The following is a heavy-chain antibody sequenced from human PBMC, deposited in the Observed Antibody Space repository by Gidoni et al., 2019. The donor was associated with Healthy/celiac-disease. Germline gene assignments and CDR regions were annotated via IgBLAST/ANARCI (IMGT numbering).Heavy chain of an antibody. V-gene: IGHV3-23*01. J-gene: IGHJ4*02. CDR2: ISGSGGST. Sequence: EVQLLESGGGLVQPGGSLRLYCAASGFTFSSYAMSWVRQAPGKGLEWVSAISGSGGSTYYADSVKGRFTISRDNSKNTLYLQMNSLRAEDTAVYYCAKALNYDSSGYYYYWGQGTLVTVSS. CDR1: GFTFSSYA. CDR3: AKALNYDSSGYYYY. D-gene: IGHD3-22*01.